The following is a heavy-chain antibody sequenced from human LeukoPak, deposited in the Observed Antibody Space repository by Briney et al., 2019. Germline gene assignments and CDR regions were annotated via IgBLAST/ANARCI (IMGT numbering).Heavy chain of an antibody. Sequence: ASVKVSCKASGYTFTSYYMHWVRQAPGQGLEWMGIINPSGGSTSYAQKFQGRVTMTRDTSTSTVYMELSSLRSEDTAVYYCARDGGYCSGGSCAVAWFDPWGQGTLVTVSS. J-gene: IGHJ5*02. CDR1: GYTFTSYY. CDR3: ARDGGYCSGGSCAVAWFDP. CDR2: INPSGGST. D-gene: IGHD2-15*01. V-gene: IGHV1-46*01.